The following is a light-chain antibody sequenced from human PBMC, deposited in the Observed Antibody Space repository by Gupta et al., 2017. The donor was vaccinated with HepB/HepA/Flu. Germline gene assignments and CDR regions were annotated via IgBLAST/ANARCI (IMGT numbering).Light chain of an antibody. CDR2: QDS. CDR3: QAGDSSTDVV. V-gene: IGLV3-1*01. J-gene: IGLJ2*01. Sequence: SYELTQPPSVSVSPGQTASITCSGDKLGDKYACWYQQKPGQSPVLVIYQDSKRPSGIPERFSGSNSGNTATLTISGTQARDEADDYCQAGDSSTDVVFGGGTKLTVL. CDR1: KLGDKY.